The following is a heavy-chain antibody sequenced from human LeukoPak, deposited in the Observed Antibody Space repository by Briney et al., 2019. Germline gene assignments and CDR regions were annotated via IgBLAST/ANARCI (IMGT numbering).Heavy chain of an antibody. Sequence: GGSLRLSCAASGFTFSSYSMNWVRQAPGKGLEWVSSISSSSSYIYYADSVKGRFTISRDNAKNSLYLQMNSLRAEDTAVSYCARDQYDTWSRRGNFDSWGQGTLVIVSS. CDR2: ISSSSSYI. CDR3: ARDQYDTWSRRGNFDS. V-gene: IGHV3-21*01. D-gene: IGHD3-3*01. CDR1: GFTFSSYS. J-gene: IGHJ4*02.